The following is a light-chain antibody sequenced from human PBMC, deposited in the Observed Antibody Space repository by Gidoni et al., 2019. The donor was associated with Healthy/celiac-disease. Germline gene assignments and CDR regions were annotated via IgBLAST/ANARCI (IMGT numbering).Light chain of an antibody. V-gene: IGKV1-5*03. CDR1: QSISSW. CDR2: NAF. J-gene: IGKJ1*01. Sequence: DMQMHQAPSTLSASVGDRVTITCRASQSISSWFAWYQQKPGKAPKLLIYNAFSLEIGVPSRFPGSGSGTEFTLTISSLQPDDFAPYYCQQYNSYSRTFGQGTKVEIK. CDR3: QQYNSYSRT.